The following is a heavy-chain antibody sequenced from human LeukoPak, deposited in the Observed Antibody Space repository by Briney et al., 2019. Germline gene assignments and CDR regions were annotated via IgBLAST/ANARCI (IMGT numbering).Heavy chain of an antibody. V-gene: IGHV3-23*01. CDR3: AKDLYSYNWNPKTLFDY. D-gene: IGHD1-20*01. CDR1: GFTFSSYA. J-gene: IGHJ4*02. Sequence: GGSLRLSCAASGFTFSSYAMSWVRQAPGKGLEWVSAISGSGGSTYYADSVKGRFTISRDNSKNTLYLQMNSLRAEDTAVYYCAKDLYSYNWNPKTLFDYWGQGTLVTVSS. CDR2: ISGSGGST.